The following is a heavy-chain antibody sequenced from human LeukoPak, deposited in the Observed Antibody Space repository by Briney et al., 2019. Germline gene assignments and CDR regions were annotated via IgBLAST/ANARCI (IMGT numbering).Heavy chain of an antibody. Sequence: VSVKVSCKASGYIFTGYYMHWVRQAPGQGLEWMGWINPNSGDTNYAQKFQGRVTMTRDMSTSTVYMELSSLRSEDTAVYYCARVLYSSGWYEGNWFDPWGQGTLVTVSS. V-gene: IGHV1-2*02. D-gene: IGHD6-19*01. CDR2: INPNSGDT. J-gene: IGHJ5*02. CDR1: GYIFTGYY. CDR3: ARVLYSSGWYEGNWFDP.